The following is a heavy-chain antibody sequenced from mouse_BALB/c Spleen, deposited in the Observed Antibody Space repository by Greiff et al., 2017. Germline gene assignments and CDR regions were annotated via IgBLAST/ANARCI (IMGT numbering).Heavy chain of an antibody. D-gene: IGHD1-1*01. Sequence: QVQLQQSGAELAKPGASVKMSCKASGYTFTSYWMHWVKQRPGQGLEWIGYINPSTGYTEYNQKFKDKATLTADKSSSTAYMQLSSLTSEDSAVYYCARSITTVGAWYFDVWGAGTTVTVSS. CDR3: ARSITTVGAWYFDV. V-gene: IGHV1-7*01. CDR1: GYTFTSYW. J-gene: IGHJ1*01. CDR2: INPSTGYT.